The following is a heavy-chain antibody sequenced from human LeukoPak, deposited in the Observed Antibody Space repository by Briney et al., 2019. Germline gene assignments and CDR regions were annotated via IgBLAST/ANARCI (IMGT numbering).Heavy chain of an antibody. CDR2: IYTSGST. CDR1: GGSINSGSYY. V-gene: IGHV4-61*02. Sequence: MASQTLSLTCTVSGGSINSGSYYWSWIRQPAGKGLEWIGRIYTSGSTNYSPSLKSRVTISVDTSKNQFSLKLSSVTAADTAVYYCASLEMATISSYFDYWGQGTLVTVSS. D-gene: IGHD5-24*01. CDR3: ASLEMATISSYFDY. J-gene: IGHJ4*02.